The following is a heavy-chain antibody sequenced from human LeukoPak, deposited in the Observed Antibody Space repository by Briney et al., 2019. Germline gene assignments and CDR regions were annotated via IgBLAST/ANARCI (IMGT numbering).Heavy chain of an antibody. CDR1: GGSISSYY. Sequence: SETLSLTCTVSGGSISSYYWSWIRQPPGKGLEWIGYIYYSGSTNYNPSLKSRVTISVDTSKNQFSLKLSSVTAADTAVYYCARDLSGYYLGALDPWGQGTLVTVSS. J-gene: IGHJ5*02. D-gene: IGHD3-22*01. V-gene: IGHV4-59*01. CDR2: IYYSGST. CDR3: ARDLSGYYLGALDP.